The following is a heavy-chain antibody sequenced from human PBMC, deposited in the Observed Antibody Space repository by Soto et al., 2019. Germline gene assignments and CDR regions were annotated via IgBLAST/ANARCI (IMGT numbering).Heavy chain of an antibody. CDR3: AGRSHYYGDYYFDY. CDR1: GGSISSGGYY. Sequence: QVQLQESGPGLVKPSQTLSLTCTVSGGSISSGGYYWSWIRQHPGKGLEWIGYIYYSGSTYYIPSLKSRVTISVDTCKNQFSLELSSVTAADTAVYYCAGRSHYYGDYYFDYWGQGTLVTVSS. V-gene: IGHV4-31*03. D-gene: IGHD4-17*01. CDR2: IYYSGST. J-gene: IGHJ4*02.